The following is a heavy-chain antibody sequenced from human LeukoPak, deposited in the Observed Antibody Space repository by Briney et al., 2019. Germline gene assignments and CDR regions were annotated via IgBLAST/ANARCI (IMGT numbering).Heavy chain of an antibody. Sequence: ASVKVSCKASGYTFTSYGISWVRQAPGQGLEWMGWISAYNGNTNYAQKLQGRVTMTTDTSTSTAYMELRSLRSDDTAVYYCAGSSSSLNYYYYYMDVWGKGTMVTVSS. CDR3: AGSSSSLNYYYYYMDV. D-gene: IGHD6-6*01. J-gene: IGHJ6*03. CDR2: ISAYNGNT. CDR1: GYTFTSYG. V-gene: IGHV1-18*01.